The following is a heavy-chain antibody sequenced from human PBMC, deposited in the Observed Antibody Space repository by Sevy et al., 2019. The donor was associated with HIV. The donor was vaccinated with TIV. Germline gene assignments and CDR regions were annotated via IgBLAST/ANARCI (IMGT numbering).Heavy chain of an antibody. Sequence: GGSLRLSCAASGFTFSSYAMSWVRQAPGKGLEWVSAISGSGGSTYYADSVKGRFTISRDNSKNTLYLQMNSLRAEDTAVYYCANLEVGYSYGYFIYFDYWGQGTLVTVSS. V-gene: IGHV3-23*01. CDR1: GFTFSSYA. J-gene: IGHJ4*02. CDR2: ISGSGGST. CDR3: ANLEVGYSYGYFIYFDY. D-gene: IGHD5-18*01.